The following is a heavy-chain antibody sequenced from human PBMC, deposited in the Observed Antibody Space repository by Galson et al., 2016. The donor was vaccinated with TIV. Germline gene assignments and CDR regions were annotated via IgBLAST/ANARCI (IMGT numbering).Heavy chain of an antibody. D-gene: IGHD1-7*01. J-gene: IGHJ3*02. CDR1: GFSFSSYT. Sequence: SLRLSCAVSGFSFSSYTMIWVRQAPGKGLEWVASINTTSNYIYYADSLKGRFTISRDNAEDSLYLQINNLKAEDTALYYCARRGNYLSDAFDIWGQGTMVTVSS. V-gene: IGHV3-21*06. CDR2: INTTSNYI. CDR3: ARRGNYLSDAFDI.